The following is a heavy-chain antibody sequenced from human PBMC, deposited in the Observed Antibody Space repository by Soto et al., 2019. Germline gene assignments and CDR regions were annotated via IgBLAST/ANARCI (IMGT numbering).Heavy chain of an antibody. Sequence: GESLTLSCGASGFTFSNYWMHWVRQAPGEGLGWVSRISGDGSFTRFADSVNGRFTISRDNAKTTMSLQMYSLRVDDTAVYYCARVGGGAGNFDDWGQGTLVTVSS. CDR1: GFTFSNYW. CDR3: ARVGGGAGNFDD. D-gene: IGHD2-21*01. V-gene: IGHV3-74*01. CDR2: ISGDGSFT. J-gene: IGHJ4*02.